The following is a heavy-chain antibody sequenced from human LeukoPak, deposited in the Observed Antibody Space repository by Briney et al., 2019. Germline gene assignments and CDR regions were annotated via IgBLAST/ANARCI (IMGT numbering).Heavy chain of an antibody. CDR1: GYTFTGYY. CDR2: INPNSGGT. V-gene: IGHV1-2*02. J-gene: IGHJ5*02. D-gene: IGHD3-22*01. Sequence: ASVKVSCKASGYTFTGYYMHWVRQAPGQGLERMGWINPNSGGTNYAQKFQGRVTMTRDTSISTAYMELSRLRSDDTAVYYCARDLKIGGYYDSSGRDWFDPWGQGTLVTVSS. CDR3: ARDLKIGGYYDSSGRDWFDP.